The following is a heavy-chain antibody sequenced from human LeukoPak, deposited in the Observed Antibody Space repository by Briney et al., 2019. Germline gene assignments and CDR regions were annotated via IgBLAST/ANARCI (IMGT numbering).Heavy chain of an antibody. D-gene: IGHD3-10*01. CDR1: GFTFSSYS. CDR3: AREGYYDSGTYGESDY. V-gene: IGHV3-21*01. CDR2: ISSESIYI. J-gene: IGHJ4*02. Sequence: GGSLRLSCAASGFTFSSYSMNWVRQAPGKGLEWVSSISSESIYISYADSLKGRFTISRDNAKNSLFLQMRSLTAEDTAVYYCAREGYYDSGTYGESDYWGQGTLVTVSS.